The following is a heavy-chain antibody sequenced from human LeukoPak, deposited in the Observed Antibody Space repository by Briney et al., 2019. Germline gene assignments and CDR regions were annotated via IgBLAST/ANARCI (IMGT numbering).Heavy chain of an antibody. CDR2: INPNSGDT. D-gene: IGHD3-16*01. CDR3: ATQRGSYLWGTDFDY. Sequence: GASVKVSCKASGYILTGYYMHWVRQAPGQGLEWMGWINPNSGDTKYAQKFQGRVTMTRDTSISTAYMELSRLRSDDTAVYYCATQRGSYLWGTDFDYWGQGTLVTVSS. J-gene: IGHJ4*02. V-gene: IGHV1-2*02. CDR1: GYILTGYY.